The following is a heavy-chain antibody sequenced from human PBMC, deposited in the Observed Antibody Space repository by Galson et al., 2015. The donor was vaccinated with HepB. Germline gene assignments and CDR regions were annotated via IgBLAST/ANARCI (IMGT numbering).Heavy chain of an antibody. CDR1: GFTFSNAW. D-gene: IGHD1-14*01. V-gene: IGHV3-15*01. CDR2: IKSKTDGGTT. Sequence: SLRLSCAASGFTFSNAWMSWARQAPGKGLEWVGRIKSKTDGGTTDYAAPVKGRFTISRDDSKNTLYLQMNSLKTEDTAVYYCTTDRLTPPIRPFDYWGQGTLVTVSS. CDR3: TTDRLTPPIRPFDY. J-gene: IGHJ4*02.